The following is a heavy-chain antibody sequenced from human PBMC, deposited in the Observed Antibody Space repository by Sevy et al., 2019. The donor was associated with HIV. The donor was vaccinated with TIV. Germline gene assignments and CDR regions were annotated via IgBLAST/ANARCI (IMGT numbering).Heavy chain of an antibody. V-gene: IGHV4-59*01. J-gene: IGHJ4*02. D-gene: IGHD2-2*02. CDR1: GGSISSYY. CDR3: ARDQTTIPRALDS. CDR2: IYYSGTT. Sequence: SETLSLTCKVSGGSISSYYWTWIRQPPGKGLEWLAYIYYSGTTTYNPSLKSRLAISLDTSKNQLSLKLSSVTAADTAIYYCARDQTTIPRALDSWGQGILVTVS.